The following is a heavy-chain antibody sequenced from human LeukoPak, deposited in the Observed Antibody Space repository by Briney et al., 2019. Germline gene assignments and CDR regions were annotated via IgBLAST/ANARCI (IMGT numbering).Heavy chain of an antibody. CDR3: AREIRSYYYMDV. CDR2: IYYSGST. V-gene: IGHV4-39*07. CDR1: GGSISSSSYY. J-gene: IGHJ6*03. Sequence: ASETLSLTCTVSGGSISSSSYYWGWIRQPPGKGLEWIGSIYYSGSTYYNPSLKSRVTISVDTSNNQFSLKLSFVTAADTAVYYCAREIRSYYYMDVWGKGTTVTVSS.